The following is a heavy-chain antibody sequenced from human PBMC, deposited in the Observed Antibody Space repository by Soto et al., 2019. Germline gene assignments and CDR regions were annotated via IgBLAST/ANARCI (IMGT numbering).Heavy chain of an antibody. CDR1: GGSISSSSYY. D-gene: IGHD1-1*01. J-gene: IGHJ5*01. CDR3: ARDQLERNWFDS. Sequence: SETLSLTCTVSGGSISSSSYYWGWIRQPPGKGLEWIGSIYYSGSTYYNPSLKSRVTISVDTSKNQFSLKLSSVTAADTAVYYCARDQLERNWFDSSGQGTLVTVSS. V-gene: IGHV4-39*02. CDR2: IYYSGST.